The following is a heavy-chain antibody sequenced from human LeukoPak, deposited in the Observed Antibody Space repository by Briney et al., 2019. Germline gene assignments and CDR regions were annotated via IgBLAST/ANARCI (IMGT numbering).Heavy chain of an antibody. CDR1: GYTFTSYG. CDR3: ARDTLSRITIFGVVMDWFDP. J-gene: IGHJ5*02. Sequence: ASVKVSCKAPGYTFTSYGISWVRQAPGQGLEWIGWISAYNGNTNYAQKLQGRVTMTTDTSTSTAYMELRSLRSDDTAVYYCARDTLSRITIFGVVMDWFDPWGQGTLVTVSS. V-gene: IGHV1-18*01. CDR2: ISAYNGNT. D-gene: IGHD3-3*01.